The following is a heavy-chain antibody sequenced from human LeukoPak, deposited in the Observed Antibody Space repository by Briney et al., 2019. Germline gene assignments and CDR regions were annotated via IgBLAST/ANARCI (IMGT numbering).Heavy chain of an antibody. Sequence: GASVKVSCKASGYTFTGYYMHWVRQAPGQGLEWMGWINPNSGGTNYAQKFQGRVTMTRDTSISTAYMELSRLRSDDTAVYYCARVDPGSYLMFYYVDFWGQGTLVTVSS. CDR3: ARVDPGSYLMFYYVDF. CDR2: INPNSGGT. D-gene: IGHD3-10*01. V-gene: IGHV1-2*02. J-gene: IGHJ4*02. CDR1: GYTFTGYY.